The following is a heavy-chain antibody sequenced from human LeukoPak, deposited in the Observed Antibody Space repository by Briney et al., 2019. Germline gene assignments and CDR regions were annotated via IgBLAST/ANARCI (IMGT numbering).Heavy chain of an antibody. J-gene: IGHJ4*02. CDR1: GFTFSNAW. V-gene: IGHV3-15*01. CDR3: TTDIAAAGPRRRYFDY. D-gene: IGHD6-13*01. CDR2: SKSKTDGGTT. Sequence: PGGSLRLSXAASGFTFSNAWMSWVCQAPGKGLEWVGRSKSKTDGGTTDYAAPVKGRFTISRDDSKNTLYLQMNSLKTEDTAVYYCTTDIAAAGPRRRYFDYWGQGTLVTVSS.